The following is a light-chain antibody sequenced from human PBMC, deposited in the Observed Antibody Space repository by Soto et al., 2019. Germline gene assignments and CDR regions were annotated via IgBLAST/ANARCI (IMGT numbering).Light chain of an antibody. J-gene: IGKJ4*01. CDR1: QSINSN. CDR2: RAS. V-gene: IGKV3-15*01. Sequence: IVMTQSPATLSVSPGERATLSCRASQSINSNLAWYQQKPGQAPRLLMFRASIRATGFPARFSGSGSGTEFNITISSLQSEDSAVYYRQQYNNWPRATFGGGTKVDIK. CDR3: QQYNNWPRAT.